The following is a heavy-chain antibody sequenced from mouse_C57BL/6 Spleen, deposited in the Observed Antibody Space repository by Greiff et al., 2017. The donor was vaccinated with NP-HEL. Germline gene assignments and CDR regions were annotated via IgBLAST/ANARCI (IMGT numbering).Heavy chain of an antibody. V-gene: IGHV14-4*01. CDR3: TAGGATS. CDR1: GFNIKDDY. Sequence: EVQLQQSGAELVRPGASVKLSCTASGFNIKDDYMHWVKQRPEQGLAWIGWIDPENGDTESGSKFQGKGTITADTSSNPAYLQISSRTSEDTAVYCCTAGGATSWGQGTTLTVSS. CDR2: IDPENGDT. D-gene: IGHD3-1*01. J-gene: IGHJ2*01.